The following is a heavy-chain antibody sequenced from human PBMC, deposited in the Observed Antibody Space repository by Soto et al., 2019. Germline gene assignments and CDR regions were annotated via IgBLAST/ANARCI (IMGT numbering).Heavy chain of an antibody. D-gene: IGHD5-18*01. CDR2: FDPEDGET. V-gene: IGHV1-24*01. J-gene: IGHJ5*02. CDR3: ATYGIQLWLQAFYRWFGP. Sequence: ASVKVSCKVSGYTLTELSMHWVRQAPGKGLEWMGGFDPEDGETIYAQKFQGRVTMTEDTSTDTAYMELSSLRSEDTAVYYCATYGIQLWLQAFYRWFGPWGQGTLVTVSS. CDR1: GYTLTELS.